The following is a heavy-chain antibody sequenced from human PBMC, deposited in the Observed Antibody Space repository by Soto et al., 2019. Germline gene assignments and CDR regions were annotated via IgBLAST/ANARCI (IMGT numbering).Heavy chain of an antibody. CDR2: ISYDGSNK. CDR1: GFTFSSYA. J-gene: IGHJ4*02. V-gene: IGHV3-30-3*01. Sequence: GGSLRLSCAASGFTFSSYAMHWVRQAPGKGLEWVAVISYDGSNKYYADSVKGRFTISRDNSKNTLYLQMNSLRAEDTAVYYCARDLEMATIFLFEINIDYWGQGTLVTVSS. D-gene: IGHD5-12*01. CDR3: ARDLEMATIFLFEINIDY.